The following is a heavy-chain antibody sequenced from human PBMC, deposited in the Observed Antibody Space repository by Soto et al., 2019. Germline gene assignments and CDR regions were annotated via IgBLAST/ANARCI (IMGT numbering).Heavy chain of an antibody. CDR2: IYYSGST. V-gene: IGHV4-39*01. J-gene: IGHJ4*02. Sequence: SETLSLTCTVSGGSISSSSYYWGWIRQPPGKGLEWIGNIYYSGSTYYNPSLKSRLTISVDTSKNQFSLKLRSVTAADTAVYYCARHEAPSGWYFEYWGQGTLVTVSS. CDR3: ARHEAPSGWYFEY. CDR1: GGSISSSSYY. D-gene: IGHD6-19*01.